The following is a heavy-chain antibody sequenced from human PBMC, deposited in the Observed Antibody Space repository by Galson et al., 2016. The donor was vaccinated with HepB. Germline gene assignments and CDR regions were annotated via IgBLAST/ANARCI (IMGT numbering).Heavy chain of an antibody. D-gene: IGHD3-10*01. CDR2: IYWDDDK. CDR1: GFSLSTSGVG. Sequence: PALVKPTQNLTLTCTFSGFSLSTSGVGVGWIRQPPGKALEWLALIYWDDDKRYRPSLKSRLTITKDTSKNQVVLTVTDMDPVDTATYYCAHSLYYYGSGSYSFDLWGRGTLVTVSS. V-gene: IGHV2-5*02. CDR3: AHSLYYYGSGSYSFDL. J-gene: IGHJ2*01.